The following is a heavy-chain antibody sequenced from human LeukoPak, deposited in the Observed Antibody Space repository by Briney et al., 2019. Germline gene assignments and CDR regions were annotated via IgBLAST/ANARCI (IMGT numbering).Heavy chain of an antibody. CDR2: INPNSGGT. D-gene: IGHD6-19*01. CDR3: ARDQEGIAVPGTKGRAFDP. V-gene: IGHV1-2*02. CDR1: GYTFTAYY. Sequence: GASVKVSCKASGYTFTAYYMYWVRQAPGQGLGWMGRINPNSGGTNYAQKFQGRVTMTRDTSISTAYMELSRLRSDDTAVYYCARDQEGIAVPGTKGRAFDPWGQGTLVTVSS. J-gene: IGHJ5*02.